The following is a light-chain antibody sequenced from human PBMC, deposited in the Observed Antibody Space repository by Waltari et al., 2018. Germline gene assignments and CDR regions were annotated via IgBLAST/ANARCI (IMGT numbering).Light chain of an antibody. CDR1: QPVVYRSNNKYY. Sequence: DIVMTQSPDSLAVSVGERATINCKSSQPVVYRSNNKYYLGWNHQRPGQPPKLLIDGASNREAGVPDRFSGSGSETDFNITISSLKAEDVGVYYCQQYYDIPWTFGQGTKVQIK. J-gene: IGKJ1*01. CDR2: GAS. CDR3: QQYYDIPWT. V-gene: IGKV4-1*01.